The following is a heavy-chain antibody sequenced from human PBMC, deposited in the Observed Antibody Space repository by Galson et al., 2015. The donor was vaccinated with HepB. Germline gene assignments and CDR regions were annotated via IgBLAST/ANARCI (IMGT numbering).Heavy chain of an antibody. J-gene: IGHJ4*02. CDR3: AREDGGYSYGTWVY. Sequence: SVKVSCKASGYTFTGYYMHWVRQAPGQGLEWLGWINLNSGGTNYAQKFQGRVTMTRDTSTSTVYMELSSLRSEDTAVYYCAREDGGYSYGTWVYWGQGTLVTVSS. CDR1: GYTFTGYY. CDR2: INLNSGGT. V-gene: IGHV1-2*02. D-gene: IGHD5-18*01.